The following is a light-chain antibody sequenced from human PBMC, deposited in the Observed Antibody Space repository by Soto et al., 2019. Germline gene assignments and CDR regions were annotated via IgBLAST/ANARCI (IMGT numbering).Light chain of an antibody. CDR1: QSVSTS. CDR3: QQHRDWPLT. V-gene: IGKV3-15*01. CDR2: AAL. J-gene: IGKJ4*01. Sequence: EIVMTQSPATLSVSPGETVTLSCRASQSVSTSVAWYQQRPGQAPRLLIYAALTRATAVPARFSGSGSGTEFALTTSGLQSEDLAVYHCQQHRDWPLTFGGGTKVDIK.